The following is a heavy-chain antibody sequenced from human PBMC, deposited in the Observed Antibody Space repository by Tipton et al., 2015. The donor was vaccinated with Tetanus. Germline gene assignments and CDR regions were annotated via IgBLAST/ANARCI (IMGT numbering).Heavy chain of an antibody. J-gene: IGHJ4*02. CDR2: IWYDGSNK. D-gene: IGHD3-22*01. V-gene: IGHV3-33*01. CDR1: GFTFSSYG. CDR3: ARAPRYYYDSSGYTYFDY. Sequence: LSLTCAASGFTFSSYGMHWVRQAPGKGLEWVAVIWYDGSNKYYADSVKGRFTISRDNSKNTLYLQMNSLRAEDTAVYYCARAPRYYYDSSGYTYFDYWGQGTLVTVSS.